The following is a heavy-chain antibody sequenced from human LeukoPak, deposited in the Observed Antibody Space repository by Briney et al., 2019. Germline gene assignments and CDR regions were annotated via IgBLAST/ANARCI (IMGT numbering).Heavy chain of an antibody. D-gene: IGHD3-3*01. CDR1: GFTFSNAW. V-gene: IGHV3-15*01. J-gene: IGHJ4*02. CDR2: IKSKTDGGTT. Sequence: GGSLRLSCAASGFTFSNAWMSWVRQAPGKGLEWVGRIKSKTDGGTTDYAAPVKGRFTISRDDSKNTLYLQMNGLKTEDTAVYYCTTWLIYDFWSGYAPPVDYWGQGTLVTVSS. CDR3: TTWLIYDFWSGYAPPVDY.